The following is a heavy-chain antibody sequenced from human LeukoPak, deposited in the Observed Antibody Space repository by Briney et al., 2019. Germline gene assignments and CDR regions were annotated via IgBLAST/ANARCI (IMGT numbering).Heavy chain of an antibody. V-gene: IGHV3-7*03. CDR1: GFTFSSYW. Sequence: GGSLRLSCAASGFTFSSYWMNCARQAPGKGLECVASINHNGNVKYYVDSVKGRFTISRDNAKNSLHLPMGHLRAEDTAVYLLARGGGLDVWGQGARSPSP. CDR2: INHNGNVK. D-gene: IGHD3-16*01. CDR3: ARGGGLDV. J-gene: IGHJ6*02.